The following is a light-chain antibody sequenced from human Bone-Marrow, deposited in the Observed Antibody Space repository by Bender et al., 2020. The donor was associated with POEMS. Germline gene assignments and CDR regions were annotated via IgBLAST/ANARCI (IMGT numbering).Light chain of an antibody. Sequence: QSVLTQPPSASGTPGQSVIMSCSGTNSNIATKYVYWYQQFPGRAPKLLIYRNDQRPSGVPDRISGSKSGTSASLVISDLRSEDEADYYCSAWDDSLNGRLFGGGTRLTVL. CDR1: NSNIATKY. J-gene: IGLJ3*02. V-gene: IGLV1-47*01. CDR3: SAWDDSLNGRL. CDR2: RND.